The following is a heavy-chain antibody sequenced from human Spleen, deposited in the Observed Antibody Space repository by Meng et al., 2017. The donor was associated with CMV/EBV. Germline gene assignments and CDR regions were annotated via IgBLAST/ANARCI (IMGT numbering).Heavy chain of an antibody. CDR1: GFTFSSYW. CDR2: INSDGSST. CDR3: ARVSGCSSTSCFYGGAFDI. V-gene: IGHV3-74*01. Sequence: GESLKISCAASGFTFSSYWMHWVRQAPGKGLVWVSRINSDGSSTSYADSVKGRFTISRDNAKNTLYLQMNSLRAEDTAVYYCARVSGCSSTSCFYGGAFDIWGQGTMVTVSS. D-gene: IGHD2-2*01. J-gene: IGHJ3*02.